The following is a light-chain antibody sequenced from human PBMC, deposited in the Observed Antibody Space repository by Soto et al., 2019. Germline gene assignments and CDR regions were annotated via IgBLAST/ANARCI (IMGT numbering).Light chain of an antibody. J-gene: IGLJ1*01. CDR3: AAWDDSLSGYV. CDR2: RNN. V-gene: IGLV1-47*01. Sequence: QSALTQPPSASGTPGQGVTISCSGSSSNIGSNYVYWYQQLPGTAPKLPIYRNNQRPSGVPDRFSGSKSGTSASLAISGLRSEDEADYYCAAWDDSLSGYVFGTGTKVTVL. CDR1: SSNIGSNY.